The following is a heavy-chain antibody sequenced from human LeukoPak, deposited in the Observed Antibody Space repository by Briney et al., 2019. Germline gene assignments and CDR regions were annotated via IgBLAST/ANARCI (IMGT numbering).Heavy chain of an antibody. CDR3: ARHSGYCRTYSCYSEGHYYYMDV. V-gene: IGHV5-51*01. D-gene: IGHD2-21*01. CDR2: IYPGDSDT. J-gene: IGHJ6*03. CDR1: GYTFTNSW. Sequence: GESLKISCQASGYTFTNSWIGWVRQMPGRGLEWMGIIYPGDSDTRYNPSFQGQVTISTDKSISTAYLQWSSLKASDTAIYYCARHSGYCRTYSCYSEGHYYYMDVWGKGTTVTVSS.